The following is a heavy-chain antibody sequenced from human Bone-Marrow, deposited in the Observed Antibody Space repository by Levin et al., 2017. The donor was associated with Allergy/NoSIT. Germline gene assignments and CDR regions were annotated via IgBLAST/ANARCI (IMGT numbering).Heavy chain of an antibody. V-gene: IGHV3-33*03. J-gene: IGHJ4*02. D-gene: IGHD4-17*01. CDR3: AKWAAAVPLLGDYFDY. CDR1: GFNLTTHG. Sequence: GGSLRLSCKGSGFNLTTHGMHWVRQAPGKGLEWVAAIYNDGNNQVYAASVKGRFSISRDKSKDTLHLQMNDLRVEDTAVYYCAKWAAAVPLLGDYFDYWGLGTRVTVSS. CDR2: IYNDGNNQ.